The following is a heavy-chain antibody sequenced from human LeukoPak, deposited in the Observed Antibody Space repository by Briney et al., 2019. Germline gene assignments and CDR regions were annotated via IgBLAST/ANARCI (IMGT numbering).Heavy chain of an antibody. CDR2: INGDGSGT. CDR3: ARVNGGYNPFDY. Sequence: QSGGSLRLSCAASGFTFSNYWMHWVRQAPGKGLVWVSRINGDGSGTNYADSVKGRFTISRDNAKNTLYLQMNSLRAEDTAVYYCARVNGGYNPFDYWGQGTLVTVSS. J-gene: IGHJ4*02. V-gene: IGHV3-74*01. D-gene: IGHD5-24*01. CDR1: GFTFSNYW.